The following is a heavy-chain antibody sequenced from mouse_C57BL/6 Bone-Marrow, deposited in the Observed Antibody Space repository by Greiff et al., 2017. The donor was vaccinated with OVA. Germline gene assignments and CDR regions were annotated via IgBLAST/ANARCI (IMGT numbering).Heavy chain of an antibody. J-gene: IGHJ2*01. CDR2: IYPGSGNT. CDR1: GYTFTDYY. CDR3: ASPSREGTYYFDY. V-gene: IGHV1-76*01. D-gene: IGHD2-14*01. Sequence: VQLQQSGAELVRPGASVKLSCKASGYTFTDYYINWVKQRPGQGLEWIARIYPGSGNTYYNEKFKGKARLTAEKSSSTAYMQLSSLTSEDSAVYICASPSREGTYYFDYWGQGTTLTVSS.